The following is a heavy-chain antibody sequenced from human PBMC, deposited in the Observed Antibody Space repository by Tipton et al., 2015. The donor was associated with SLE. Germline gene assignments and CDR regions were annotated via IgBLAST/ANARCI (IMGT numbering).Heavy chain of an antibody. CDR1: GFTFSSYA. Sequence: SLRLSCAASGFTFSSYAMHWVRQAPGKGLEWVAVISYDGSNKYYADSVKGRFTISRDSSKNTLYLQMNSLRAKDTAVYYCARGILTGYAMGDYWGQGTLVTVSS. CDR3: ARGILTGYAMGDY. J-gene: IGHJ4*02. D-gene: IGHD3-9*01. CDR2: ISYDGSNK. V-gene: IGHV3-30*04.